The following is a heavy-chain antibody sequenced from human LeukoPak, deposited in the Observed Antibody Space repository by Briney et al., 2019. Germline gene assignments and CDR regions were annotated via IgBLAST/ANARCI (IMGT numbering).Heavy chain of an antibody. Sequence: ASVKVSCKASGGTFSSYAISWVRQAPGQGLEWMGRIIPILGIANYAQKFQGRVTITADKSTSTAYMELSSLRSEDTAVYYCARGGAMTTVTTVMDYWGQGTLVTVSS. J-gene: IGHJ4*02. V-gene: IGHV1-69*04. CDR1: GGTFSSYA. CDR3: ARGGAMTTVTTVMDY. D-gene: IGHD4-17*01. CDR2: IIPILGIA.